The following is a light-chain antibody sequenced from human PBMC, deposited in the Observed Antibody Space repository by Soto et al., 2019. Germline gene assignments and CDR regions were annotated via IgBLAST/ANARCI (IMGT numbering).Light chain of an antibody. CDR2: DVS. CDR1: RSDVGGYKY. Sequence: QSALTQPRSVSGSPGQSVAISCTGSRSDVGGYKYVSWYQQFPGKAPKLIIYDVSRRPPGVPDRFSGSKSGNTASLTISGLQAEDEGDYYCCSYGGGRTPLGFGGGTQLTVL. V-gene: IGLV2-11*01. CDR3: CSYGGGRTPLG. J-gene: IGLJ2*01.